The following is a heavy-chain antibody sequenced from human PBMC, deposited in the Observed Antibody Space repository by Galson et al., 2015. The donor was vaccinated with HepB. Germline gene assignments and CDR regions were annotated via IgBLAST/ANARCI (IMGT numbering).Heavy chain of an antibody. CDR1: GFTFSSYG. J-gene: IGHJ4*02. V-gene: IGHV3-33*01. Sequence: LRLSCAASGFTFSSYGMHWVRQAPGKGLEWVAVIWYDGSNKYYADSVKGRFTISRDNSKNTLYLQMNSLRAEDTAVYHCARDEDMTTVTMVDYWGQETLVTVSS. CDR2: IWYDGSNK. CDR3: ARDEDMTTVTMVDY. D-gene: IGHD4-17*01.